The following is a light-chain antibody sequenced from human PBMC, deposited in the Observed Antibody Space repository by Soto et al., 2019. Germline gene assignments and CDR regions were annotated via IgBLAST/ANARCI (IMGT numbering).Light chain of an antibody. CDR1: SSDVGGYHY. CDR3: CSYAGSYTLV. V-gene: IGLV2-11*01. Sequence: QSALTQPRSVSGSPGQSVTLSCTGTSSDVGGYHYVSWYQHHPGKAPKIIIYDVNKRPSGVPDRFSGSKSGNTASLTISGLQTEDGADYYCCSYAGSYTLVFGGGTKLPVL. CDR2: DVN. J-gene: IGLJ2*01.